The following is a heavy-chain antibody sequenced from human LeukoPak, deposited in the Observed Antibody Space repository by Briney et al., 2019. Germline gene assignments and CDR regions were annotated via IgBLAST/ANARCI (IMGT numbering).Heavy chain of an antibody. D-gene: IGHD5-18*01. Sequence: GGSLRLSCAAFGFTFSSYAMHWVRQSLGKGLEWVAVMSYDGFNKYYADSVKGRFTISRDNSKNTLYLQMNSLRAEDTAVYYCAKTKGYSYGYYFDYWGQGTLVTVSS. CDR1: GFTFSSYA. V-gene: IGHV3-30*18. CDR3: AKTKGYSYGYYFDY. CDR2: MSYDGFNK. J-gene: IGHJ4*02.